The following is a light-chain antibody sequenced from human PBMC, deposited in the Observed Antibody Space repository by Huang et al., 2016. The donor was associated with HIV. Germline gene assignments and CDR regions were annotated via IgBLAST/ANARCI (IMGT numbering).Light chain of an antibody. Sequence: IQLTQSTSSLSIYVGDKVTITCRASQGIPNYVAWDQQRPGKAPKLLIYSASTLQNGVPSRFSGSGSGADFALSIANVQPEDSATYYCQQFSSYPLTFGGGTKVEIK. CDR3: QQFSSYPLT. V-gene: IGKV1-9*01. CDR2: SAS. CDR1: QGIPNY. J-gene: IGKJ4*01.